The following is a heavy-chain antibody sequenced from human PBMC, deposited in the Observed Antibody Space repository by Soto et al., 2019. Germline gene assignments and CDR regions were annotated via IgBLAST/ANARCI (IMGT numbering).Heavy chain of an antibody. CDR1: GFTFSNYA. V-gene: IGHV3-64*01. J-gene: IGHJ4*02. CDR3: ARLGSSWYDVDY. CDR2: VSSNGGST. D-gene: IGHD6-13*01. Sequence: GGSLRLSCAASGFTFSNYAMGWVRQAPGKGLEWVSTVSSNGGSTYYANSVKGRFTISRDNSKNTLYLQMGSLRAEDMAVYYCARLGSSWYDVDYWGQGTLVTVSS.